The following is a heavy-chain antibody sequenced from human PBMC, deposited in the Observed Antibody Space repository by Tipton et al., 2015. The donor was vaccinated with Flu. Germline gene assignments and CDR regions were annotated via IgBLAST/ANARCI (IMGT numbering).Heavy chain of an antibody. J-gene: IGHJ6*02. CDR2: ISSSGDNT. CDR1: GFTFSDYA. Sequence: QLVQSGGGLVQPGGSLRLSCAASGFTFSDYAMHWVRQAPGKGLEYVSAISSSGDNTYYADSVKGRFTISRDNSKNTLYLQMGSLRADDMAVYYCARGMNSGLVDVWGQRTTVTVSS. CDR3: ARGMNSGLVDV. D-gene: IGHD2/OR15-2a*01. V-gene: IGHV3-64*07.